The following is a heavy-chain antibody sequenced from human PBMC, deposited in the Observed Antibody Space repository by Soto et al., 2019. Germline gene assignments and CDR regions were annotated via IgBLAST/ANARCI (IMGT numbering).Heavy chain of an antibody. CDR1: GGSISSYY. D-gene: IGHD6-19*01. CDR3: ARHDSSGWYWFDP. V-gene: IGHV4-59*08. CDR2: MYYSGST. J-gene: IGHJ5*02. Sequence: QVQLQESGPGLVKPSETLSLTCTVSGGSISSYYWSWIRQPPGKGLEWIGYMYYSGSTNYNPSLKSRVTTSVDTSKNQFSLKLSSVTAADTAVYYCARHDSSGWYWFDPWGQGTLVTVSS.